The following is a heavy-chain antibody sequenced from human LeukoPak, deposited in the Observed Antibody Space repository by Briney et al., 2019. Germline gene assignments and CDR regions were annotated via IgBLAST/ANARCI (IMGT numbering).Heavy chain of an antibody. CDR2: ISSSSSYI. D-gene: IGHD3-22*01. CDR3: AREVGVARDLRGYDNWFDP. CDR1: GFTFSSYS. J-gene: IGHJ5*02. V-gene: IGHV3-21*01. Sequence: GGSLRLSCAASGFTFSSYSMNWVRQAPGKGLEWVSSISSSSSYIYYADSVKGRFTISRDNATNSLYLQMNSLRAEDTAVYYCAREVGVARDLRGYDNWFDPSGQGTLVTVSS.